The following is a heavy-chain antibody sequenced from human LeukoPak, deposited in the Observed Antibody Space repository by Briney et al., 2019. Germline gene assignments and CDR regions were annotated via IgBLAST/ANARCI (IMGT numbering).Heavy chain of an antibody. CDR1: GFTFSSYA. CDR3: AKATGTLGN. Sequence: PGGSLRLSCIASGFTFSSYAMSWVRQAPGKGLEWASTISNSDGNTYYADSVNGRFTISRDNSKNTLYLQMNSLTAEDTAIYYCAKATGTLGNWGQGTLVTVSS. V-gene: IGHV3-23*01. CDR2: ISNSDGNT. J-gene: IGHJ4*02. D-gene: IGHD1-1*01.